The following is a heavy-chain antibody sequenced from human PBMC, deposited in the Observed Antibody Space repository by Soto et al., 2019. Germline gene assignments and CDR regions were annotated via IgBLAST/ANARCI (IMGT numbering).Heavy chain of an antibody. CDR2: IYYSGST. CDR3: ARSLRYENWFDP. J-gene: IGHJ5*02. Sequence: SETLSLTCTVSGGSISPYYWSWIRQPPGKGLEWIGYIYYSGSTNYNPSLKSRATISVDTSKNQFSLKLSSVTAADTAVYYCARSLRYENWFDPWGQGTLVTVSS. CDR1: GGSISPYY. D-gene: IGHD4-17*01. V-gene: IGHV4-59*08.